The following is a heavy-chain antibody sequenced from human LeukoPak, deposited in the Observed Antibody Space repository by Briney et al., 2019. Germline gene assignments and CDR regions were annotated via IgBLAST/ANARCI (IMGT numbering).Heavy chain of an antibody. J-gene: IGHJ4*02. CDR2: ISAYNGNT. Sequence: GASVKVSCKASGYTFTSYGISWVRQAPGQGLEWMGWISAYNGNTNYAQKLQGRVTMTTDTSTSTAYMELRSLRSDDTAVYYCARTPMVVRGVIIPYHFDYWGQGTLVTVSS. CDR1: GYTFTSYG. D-gene: IGHD3-10*02. CDR3: ARTPMVVRGVIIPYHFDY. V-gene: IGHV1-18*01.